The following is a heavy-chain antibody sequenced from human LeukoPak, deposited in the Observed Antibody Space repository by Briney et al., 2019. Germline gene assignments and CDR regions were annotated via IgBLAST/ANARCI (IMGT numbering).Heavy chain of an antibody. J-gene: IGHJ6*02. CDR3: ARDDPSFDGMDV. Sequence: SETLSLTCNVSGVSINSFFWSWIRQSAGEGLKFLGRIYNSGSTNYNPSLKSRLTASADTSKNQISLKLTAVTVADTAVYYCARDDPSFDGMDVWGQGTTVIVSS. CDR1: GVSINSFF. CDR2: IYNSGST. V-gene: IGHV4-4*07.